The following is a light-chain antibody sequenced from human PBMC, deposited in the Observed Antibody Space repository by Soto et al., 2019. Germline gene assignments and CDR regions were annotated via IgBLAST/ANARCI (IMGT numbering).Light chain of an antibody. V-gene: IGKV1-17*03. J-gene: IGKJ1*01. Sequence: DIQITHSPSSMSASVVDRVTITFLASQCISNYLAWFQQKPGKVPKRLIYAASNLQSGVPSRFSGSGSGTEFSLTISSLQPEDFATYYCLKHNSYPRKFGQGTKVDIK. CDR1: QCISNY. CDR3: LKHNSYPRK. CDR2: AAS.